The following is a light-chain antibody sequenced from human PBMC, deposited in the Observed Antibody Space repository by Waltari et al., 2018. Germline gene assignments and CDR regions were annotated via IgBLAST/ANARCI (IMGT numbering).Light chain of an antibody. V-gene: IGKV3-20*01. CDR1: QSITSNY. CDR2: GAS. Sequence: ETVLTQSPGTLSLSPGASATLSCRASQSITSNYLAWYQQRPGQAPRLLISGASSRASGIPDRFSGSGSGTDFTHTISRLEPEDFAVYYCQHYGTSPQVFGGGTKVEIK. J-gene: IGKJ4*01. CDR3: QHYGTSPQV.